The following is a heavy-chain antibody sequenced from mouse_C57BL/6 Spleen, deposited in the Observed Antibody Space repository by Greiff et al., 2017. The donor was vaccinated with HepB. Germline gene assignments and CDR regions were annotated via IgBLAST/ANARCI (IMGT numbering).Heavy chain of an antibody. V-gene: IGHV6-3*01. CDR1: GFTFSNYW. Sequence: EVQLVESGGGLVQPGGSMKLSCVASGFTFSNYWMNWVRQSPEKGLEWVAQIRLKSDNYATHYAESVKGRFTISRDDSKSSVYLQMNNLRAEDTGIYYCTGSDGYSRFAYWGQGTLVTVSA. CDR3: TGSDGYSRFAY. D-gene: IGHD2-3*01. CDR2: IRLKSDNYAT. J-gene: IGHJ3*01.